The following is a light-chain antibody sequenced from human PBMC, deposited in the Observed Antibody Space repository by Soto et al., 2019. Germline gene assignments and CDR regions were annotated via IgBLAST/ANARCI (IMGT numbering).Light chain of an antibody. CDR3: QTWGTAFPWV. Sequence: QPVLTQSPSASASLGASVKLTCTLSSGHSSYAIAWHQQQPEKGPRYLMKLNSDGSHSKGDGIPDRFSGSSSGAERYLTISCLHSGDGAEYYCQTWGTAFPWVFGGGTKLTVL. CDR1: SGHSSYA. CDR2: LNSDGSH. J-gene: IGLJ3*02. V-gene: IGLV4-69*01.